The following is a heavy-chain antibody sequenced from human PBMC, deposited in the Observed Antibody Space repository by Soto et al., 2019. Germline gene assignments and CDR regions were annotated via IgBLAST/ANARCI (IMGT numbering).Heavy chain of an antibody. Sequence: EVQLVESGGGLVKPGGSLRLSCAASGFTFSNAWMSWVRQAPGKGLEWVGRIKSKTDGGTTGYAAPVKGRFTISRDDSKNTLYLQMNSLKTEDTAVYYCTTFITMVRGVIGNWGQGTLVTVSS. CDR1: GFTFSNAW. J-gene: IGHJ4*02. D-gene: IGHD3-10*01. V-gene: IGHV3-15*01. CDR3: TTFITMVRGVIGN. CDR2: IKSKTDGGTT.